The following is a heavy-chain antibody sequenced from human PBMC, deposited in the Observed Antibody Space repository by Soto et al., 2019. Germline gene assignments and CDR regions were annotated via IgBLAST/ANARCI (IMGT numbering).Heavy chain of an antibody. CDR3: ARDPPMITFGGVIVHQD. CDR1: GGTFSSYT. Sequence: ASVKVSCKASGGTFSSYTISWVRQAPGQGLEWMGRIIPILGIANYAQKFQGRVTITADKSTSTAYMELSSLRSEDTAVYYCARDPPMITFGGVIVHQDWGQGTLVTVSS. D-gene: IGHD3-16*02. J-gene: IGHJ4*02. CDR2: IIPILGIA. V-gene: IGHV1-69*04.